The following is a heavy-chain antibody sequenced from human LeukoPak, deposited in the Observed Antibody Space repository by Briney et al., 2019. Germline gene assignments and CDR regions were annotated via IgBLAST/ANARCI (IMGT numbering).Heavy chain of an antibody. Sequence: PGGSLRLSCAASGFSVSSNYMSWVRQAPGKGLEWVSVLYSDGTTYYADSVKGRFTISRDNSKNTLYLQMNSLRAEDTAVYYCATLTRSWPDYWGQGTLVTVSS. V-gene: IGHV3-66*04. J-gene: IGHJ4*02. CDR2: LYSDGTT. CDR3: ATLTRSWPDY. D-gene: IGHD6-13*01. CDR1: GFSVSSNY.